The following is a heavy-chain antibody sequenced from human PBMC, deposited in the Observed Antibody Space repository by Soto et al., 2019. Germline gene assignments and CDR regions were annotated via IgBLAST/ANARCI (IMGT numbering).Heavy chain of an antibody. D-gene: IGHD6-6*01. CDR3: ASSSIAARPGLVVSWTYDY. CDR2: IIPIFGTA. CDR1: GGTFSSYA. Sequence: QVQLVQSGAEVKKPGSSVKVSCKASGGTFSSYAISWVRQAPGQGLEWMGGIIPIFGTANYAQKFQGRVTITADESTSKAYMELSSLRSEDTAVYYCASSSIAARPGLVVSWTYDYWGQGTLVTVSS. V-gene: IGHV1-69*12. J-gene: IGHJ4*02.